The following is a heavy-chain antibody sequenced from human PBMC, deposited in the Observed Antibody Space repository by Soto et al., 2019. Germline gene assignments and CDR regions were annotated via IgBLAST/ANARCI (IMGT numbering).Heavy chain of an antibody. CDR1: GFTFSSYS. J-gene: IGHJ4*02. V-gene: IGHV3-21*01. CDR2: IIGRSSNT. CDR3: ARDPPLRITAVGPGNY. Sequence: LRLSCAASGFTFSSYSMNWVRQAQGKGLEWVSAIIGRSSNTYYADSVKGRFTISRDNAKNSLYPQMSSLRAEDTAVYYCARDPPLRITAVGPGNYWGQGTLVTV. D-gene: IGHD6-13*01.